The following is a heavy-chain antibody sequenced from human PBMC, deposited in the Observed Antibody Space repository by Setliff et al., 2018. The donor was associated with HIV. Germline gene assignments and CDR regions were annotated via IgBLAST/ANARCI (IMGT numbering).Heavy chain of an antibody. CDR3: ARALYYYDTTPPLSSAFDI. CDR1: GFTFSSYD. Sequence: GGSLRLSCAASGFTFSSYDMHWVRQATGRGLEWVSGIGTAGDTYYPGSVKGRFTISRENAKESLYLQMNSLRVGDTAVYYCARALYYYDTTPPLSSAFDIWGQGTMVTVSS. J-gene: IGHJ3*02. V-gene: IGHV3-13*01. CDR2: IGTAGDT. D-gene: IGHD3-22*01.